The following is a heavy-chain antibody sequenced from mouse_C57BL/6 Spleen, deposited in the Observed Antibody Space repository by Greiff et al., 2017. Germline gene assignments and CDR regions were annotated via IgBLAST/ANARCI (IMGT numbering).Heavy chain of an antibody. Sequence: EVKVVESGGGLVQSGRSLRLSCATSGFTFSDFYMEWVRQAPGKGLEWIAASRNKANDYTTEYSAAVKGRFIVSRDTSQSILYLQMNALRAEDTAIYYFARDDYGYYDYWGQGTTLTVSS. D-gene: IGHD1-1*02. CDR3: ARDDYGYYDY. V-gene: IGHV7-1*01. J-gene: IGHJ2*01. CDR1: GFTFSDFY. CDR2: SRNKANDYTT.